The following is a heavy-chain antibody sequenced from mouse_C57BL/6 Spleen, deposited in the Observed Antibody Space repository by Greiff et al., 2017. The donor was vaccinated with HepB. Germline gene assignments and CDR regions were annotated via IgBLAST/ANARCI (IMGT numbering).Heavy chain of an antibody. V-gene: IGHV1-61*01. CDR3: ARWDWDVWFAY. CDR2: IYPSDSET. J-gene: IGHJ3*01. CDR1: GYTFTSYW. Sequence: QVQLQQPGAELVRPGSSVKLSCKASGYTFTSYWMDWVKQRPGQGLEWIGNIYPSDSETHYNQKFKDKATLTVDKSSSTAYMQLSSLTSEDSAVYYCARWDWDVWFAYWGQGTLVTVSA. D-gene: IGHD4-1*01.